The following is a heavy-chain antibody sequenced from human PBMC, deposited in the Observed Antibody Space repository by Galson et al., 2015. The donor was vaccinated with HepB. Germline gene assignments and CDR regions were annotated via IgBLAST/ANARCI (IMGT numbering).Heavy chain of an antibody. J-gene: IGHJ4*02. Sequence: SLRLSCAASGFTFSSYSMNWVRQAPGKGLEWVSSISSSSSYIYYADSVKGRFTISRDNAKNSLYLQMNSLRAEDTAVYYCARESPAAAGADYSGPGTLVTVSS. V-gene: IGHV3-21*01. CDR1: GFTFSSYS. CDR2: ISSSSSYI. CDR3: ARESPAAAGADY. D-gene: IGHD6-13*01.